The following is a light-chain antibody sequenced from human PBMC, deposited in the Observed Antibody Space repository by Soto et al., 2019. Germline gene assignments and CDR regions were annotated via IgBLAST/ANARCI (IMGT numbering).Light chain of an antibody. V-gene: IGKV1-5*03. J-gene: IGKJ5*01. CDR3: QQYCTYPIT. CDR2: KAS. Sequence: DIQMTQSPSTLSASVGDRVTITCRASQSVTTWLAWYQQKPGKAPKLLIYKASNLESGLPSRFTGSGSGTEFTLTISSLQSDDFATYYCQQYCTYPITFGQGTRLEIK. CDR1: QSVTTW.